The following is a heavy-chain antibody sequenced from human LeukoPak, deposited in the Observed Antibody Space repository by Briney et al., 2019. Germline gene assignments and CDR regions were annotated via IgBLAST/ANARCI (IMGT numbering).Heavy chain of an antibody. CDR1: GGSISSYY. J-gene: IGHJ4*02. D-gene: IGHD3-22*01. V-gene: IGHV4-59*01. CDR3: ARVTNYDSSGYYRGYYIDY. Sequence: SETLSLTCTVSGGSISSYYWSWIRQPPGKGLEWIGYIYYSGSTNYNPSLKSRVTISVDTSKNQFSLKLSSVTAADTAVYYCARVTNYDSSGYYRGYYIDYWGQGTLVTVSS. CDR2: IYYSGST.